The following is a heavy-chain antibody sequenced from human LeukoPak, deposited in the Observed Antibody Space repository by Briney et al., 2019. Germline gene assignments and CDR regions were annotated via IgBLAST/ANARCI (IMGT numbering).Heavy chain of an antibody. V-gene: IGHV1-58*02. D-gene: IGHD3-16*01. CDR1: GFTFSSST. Sequence: SVKVSCKASGFTFSSSTIQWVRQARGQRLEWMGWIVVGSGNTNYALNFQERVTITRDMSTSTAYMEVSSLRSEDTAVYYCAADLPGGAMFDPWGQGTLVTVSS. CDR3: AADLPGGAMFDP. CDR2: IVVGSGNT. J-gene: IGHJ5*02.